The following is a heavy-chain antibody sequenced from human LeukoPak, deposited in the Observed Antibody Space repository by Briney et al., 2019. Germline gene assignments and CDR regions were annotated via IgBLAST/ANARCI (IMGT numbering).Heavy chain of an antibody. CDR1: RFTFDDYG. D-gene: IGHD6-19*01. J-gene: IGHJ5*02. V-gene: IGHV3-23*01. CDR3: ARVAGWHWFDP. Sequence: GGSLRLSCAASRFTFDDYGMSWVRQAPGRGLEWVSSIRPSGDNPYYADSVKGRFTISRDSSKNTVYLQMNNMRVDDTAVYYCARVAGWHWFDPWGQGTLVTVSS. CDR2: IRPSGDNP.